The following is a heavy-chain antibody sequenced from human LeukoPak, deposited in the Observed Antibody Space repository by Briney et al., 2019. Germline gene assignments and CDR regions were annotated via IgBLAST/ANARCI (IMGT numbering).Heavy chain of an antibody. J-gene: IGHJ4*02. CDR3: ATIGYSSGWYYFDY. CDR2: INPNSGGT. Sequence: ASVKVSCKASGGTFSSYAISWVRQAPGQGLEWMGWINPNSGGTNYAQKFQGRVTMTRDTSISTAYMELSRLRSDDTAVYYCATIGYSSGWYYFDYWGQGTLVTVSS. CDR1: GGTFSSYA. V-gene: IGHV1-2*02. D-gene: IGHD6-19*01.